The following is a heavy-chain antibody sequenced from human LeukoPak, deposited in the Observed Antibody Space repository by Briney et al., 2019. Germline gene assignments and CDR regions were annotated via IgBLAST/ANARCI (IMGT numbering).Heavy chain of an antibody. Sequence: PGGSLRLPCAASGFTFSSYGMHWVRQAPGKGLEWVAVISYDGSNKYYADSVKGRFTISRDNSKNTLYLQMNSLRAEDTAVYYCAKVQRITMVRGVPDYYYGMDVWGQGTTVTVSS. CDR1: GFTFSSYG. CDR2: ISYDGSNK. J-gene: IGHJ6*02. CDR3: AKVQRITMVRGVPDYYYGMDV. V-gene: IGHV3-30*18. D-gene: IGHD3-10*01.